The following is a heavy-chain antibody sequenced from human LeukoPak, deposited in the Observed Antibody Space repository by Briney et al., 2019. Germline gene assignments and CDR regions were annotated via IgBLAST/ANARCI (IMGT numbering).Heavy chain of an antibody. CDR2: IYSSGSI. Sequence: TSETLSLTCTVSGGSISSYYWSWIRRPAGKGLEWIGRIYSSGSINYNPSLKSRVTMSVDMPKNQFSLKLTSVTAADTAVYFCARGIYGDYGLGYWGQGTLVTVSS. CDR1: GGSISSYY. J-gene: IGHJ4*02. V-gene: IGHV4-4*07. D-gene: IGHD4-17*01. CDR3: ARGIYGDYGLGY.